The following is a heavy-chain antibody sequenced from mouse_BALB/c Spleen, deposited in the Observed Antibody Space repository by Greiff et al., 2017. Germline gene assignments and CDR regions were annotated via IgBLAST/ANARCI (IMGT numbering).Heavy chain of an antibody. J-gene: IGHJ4*01. CDR2: ISYSGST. CDR1: GYSITSDYA. D-gene: IGHD2-4*01. Sequence: EVKLMESGPGLVKPSQSLSLTCTVTGYSITSDYAWNWIRQFPGNKLEWMGYISYSGSTSYNPSLKSRISITRDTSKNQFFLQLNSVTTEDTATYYCARYYYDYYYAMDYWGQGTSVTVSS. CDR3: ARYYYDYYYAMDY. V-gene: IGHV3-2*02.